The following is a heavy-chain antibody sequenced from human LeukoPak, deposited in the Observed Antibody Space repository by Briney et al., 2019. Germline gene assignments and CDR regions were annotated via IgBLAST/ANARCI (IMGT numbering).Heavy chain of an antibody. Sequence: SVTVSCKASGGTFSSYAISWVRQAPGQGLEWMGRIIPILGIANYAQKFQGRVTITADKSTSTAYMELSSLRSEDTAVYYCARTYSSGWSAFDIWGQGTMVTVSS. D-gene: IGHD6-19*01. CDR2: IIPILGIA. CDR1: GGTFSSYA. V-gene: IGHV1-69*04. CDR3: ARTYSSGWSAFDI. J-gene: IGHJ3*02.